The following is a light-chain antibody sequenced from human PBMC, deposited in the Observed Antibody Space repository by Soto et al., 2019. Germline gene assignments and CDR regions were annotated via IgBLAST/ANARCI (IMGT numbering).Light chain of an antibody. CDR3: SSYTSSTTYVV. V-gene: IGLV2-14*01. CDR1: SSDVGGYSY. J-gene: IGLJ2*01. Sequence: QSALTQPASVSGSPGQSITISCTGTSSDVGGYSYVSWYQQHPGKAPKLMIYEVSNRPSGVSNRFSGSKSGNTASLTISGLQAEDEADYYCSSYTSSTTYVVFGGGTQLTVL. CDR2: EVS.